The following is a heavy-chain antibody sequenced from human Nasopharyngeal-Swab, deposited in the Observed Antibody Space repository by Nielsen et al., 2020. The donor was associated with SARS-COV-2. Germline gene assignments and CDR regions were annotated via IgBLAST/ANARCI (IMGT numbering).Heavy chain of an antibody. CDR3: ASHDYGVNGEYYYMDV. J-gene: IGHJ6*03. V-gene: IGHV4-39*01. D-gene: IGHD4-17*01. Sequence: WIRQPPGKGLEWIGSIYYSGSTYYNPSLKSRVTISVDTSKNQFSLKLSSVTAADPAVYYCASHDYGVNGEYYYMDVWGKGTTVTVSS. CDR2: IYYSGST.